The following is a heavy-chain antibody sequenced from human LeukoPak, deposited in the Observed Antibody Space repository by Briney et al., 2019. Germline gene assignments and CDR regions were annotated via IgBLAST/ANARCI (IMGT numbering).Heavy chain of an antibody. Sequence: SVKVSCKASGYTFTSYGISWVRQAPGQGLEWMGGIIPIFGTANYAQKFQGRVTITADESTSTAYMELSSLRSEDTAVYYCARGPSGSYYSEYFQHWGQGTLSPSPQ. CDR3: ARGPSGSYYSEYFQH. D-gene: IGHD1-26*01. CDR1: GYTFTSYG. V-gene: IGHV1-69*13. CDR2: IIPIFGTA. J-gene: IGHJ1*01.